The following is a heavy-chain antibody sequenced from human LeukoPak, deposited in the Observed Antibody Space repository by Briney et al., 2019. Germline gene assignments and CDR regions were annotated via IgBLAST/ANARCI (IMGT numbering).Heavy chain of an antibody. Sequence: PGGSLRLSCAASGFTFSTYAMTWVRQAPGKGLEWVSTISDSGGDTYYADSVKGRFSISRDNSKNTVYLQMNSLRAEDTAVYYCAKVRGSSRSGAFDIWGQGIMVTVSS. CDR1: GFTFSTYA. V-gene: IGHV3-23*01. J-gene: IGHJ3*02. CDR2: ISDSGGDT. D-gene: IGHD2-2*01. CDR3: AKVRGSSRSGAFDI.